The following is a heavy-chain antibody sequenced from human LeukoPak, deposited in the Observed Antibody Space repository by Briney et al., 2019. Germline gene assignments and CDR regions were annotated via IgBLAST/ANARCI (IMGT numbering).Heavy chain of an antibody. CDR2: IYYSGST. CDR1: GGSISSSSYY. V-gene: IGHV4-39*01. CDR3: ASRYSSSSFDY. J-gene: IGHJ4*02. Sequence: SETLSLTCTVSGGSISSSSYYWGWIRQPPGKGLEWIGSIYYSGSTYYNPSLKSRVTISVDTSKNQFSLKLSSVTAANTAVYYCASRYSSSSFDYWGQGTLVTVSS. D-gene: IGHD6-13*01.